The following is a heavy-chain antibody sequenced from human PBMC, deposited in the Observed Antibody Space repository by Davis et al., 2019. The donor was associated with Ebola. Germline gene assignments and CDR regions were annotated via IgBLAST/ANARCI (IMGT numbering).Heavy chain of an antibody. J-gene: IGHJ6*04. CDR1: GFTFDDYA. Sequence: SLKISCAASGFTFDDYAMHWVRQAPGKGLEWVSGISWNSGSIGYADSVKGRFTISRDNAKNSLYLQMNSLRAEDTALYYCAKDIGTTLGLGMDVWGKGTTVTVSS. CDR2: ISWNSGSI. CDR3: AKDIGTTLGLGMDV. V-gene: IGHV3-9*01. D-gene: IGHD4-11*01.